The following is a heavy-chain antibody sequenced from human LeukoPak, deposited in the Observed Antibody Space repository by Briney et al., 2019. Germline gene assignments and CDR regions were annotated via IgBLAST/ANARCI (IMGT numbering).Heavy chain of an antibody. CDR3: ARGTRWGPFYYFYLDA. V-gene: IGHV4-4*02. Sequence: SETLSLTCTVSGDSISISNWWTWVRQAPGKGLEWIGEIHQSGSTNYIASLKSRITISVDKSKNQFSLKLSSVTAADTAVYYCARGTRWGPFYYFYLDAWGKGTTVTVSS. CDR1: GDSISISNW. D-gene: IGHD3-16*01. CDR2: IHQSGST. J-gene: IGHJ6*03.